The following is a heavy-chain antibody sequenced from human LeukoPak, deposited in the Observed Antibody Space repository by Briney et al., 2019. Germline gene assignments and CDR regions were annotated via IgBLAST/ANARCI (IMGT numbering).Heavy chain of an antibody. Sequence: PSETLSLTCTVSGGSIRTYYWSWIRQAPGKGLEWIGYIYYSGSTNYNPSLKSRVTISVDTSKNQFSLKLSSVTAADTAVYYCARDRPPKLGWIGNWFDPWGQGTLVTVSS. CDR2: IYYSGST. J-gene: IGHJ5*02. D-gene: IGHD7-27*01. CDR3: ARDRPPKLGWIGNWFDP. V-gene: IGHV4-59*12. CDR1: GGSIRTYY.